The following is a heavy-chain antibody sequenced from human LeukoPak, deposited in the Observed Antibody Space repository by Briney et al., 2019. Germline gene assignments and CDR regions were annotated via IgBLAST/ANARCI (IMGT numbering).Heavy chain of an antibody. CDR1: GGTFSSYA. D-gene: IGHD3-10*01. J-gene: IGHJ5*02. CDR2: IIPIFGTA. Sequence: SVKVSCKASGGTFSSYAISWVRQAPEQGLEWMGGIIPIFGTANYAQKSQGRVTITADESTSTAYMELSSLRSEDTAVYYCARDQYYYGSGSRNWFDPWGQGTLVTVSS. V-gene: IGHV1-69*01. CDR3: ARDQYYYGSGSRNWFDP.